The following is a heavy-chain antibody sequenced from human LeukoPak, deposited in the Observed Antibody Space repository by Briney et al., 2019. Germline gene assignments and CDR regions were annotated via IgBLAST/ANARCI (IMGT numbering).Heavy chain of an antibody. CDR3: ARDGSGVWFDY. Sequence: ASVNVSCKASNYSFTSYGISWVRQAPGQGLEWMAWINAYNGDTNYAQKLQGRVTLTTETSTSTAYMELRSLRSDDTAVYYCARDGSGVWFDYRGQGTLVTVSS. J-gene: IGHJ4*02. V-gene: IGHV1-18*01. CDR2: INAYNGDT. D-gene: IGHD3-10*01. CDR1: NYSFTSYG.